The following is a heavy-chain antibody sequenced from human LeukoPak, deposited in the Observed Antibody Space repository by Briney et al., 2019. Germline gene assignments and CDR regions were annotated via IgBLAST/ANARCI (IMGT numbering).Heavy chain of an antibody. CDR2: ISAYNGNT. Sequence: ASVKVSCKASGYTFTSYGIGWVRQALGQGLEWMGWISAYNGNTNYAQKLQGRVTMTTDTSTSTAYMELRSLRSDDTAVYYCARDERGAPGIAVVYYYYGMDVWGQGTTVTVSS. CDR1: GYTFTSYG. V-gene: IGHV1-18*01. J-gene: IGHJ6*02. CDR3: ARDERGAPGIAVVYYYYGMDV. D-gene: IGHD6-19*01.